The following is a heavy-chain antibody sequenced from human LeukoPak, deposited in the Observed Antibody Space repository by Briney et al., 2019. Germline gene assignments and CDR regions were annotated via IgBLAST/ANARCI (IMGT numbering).Heavy chain of an antibody. D-gene: IGHD2-2*02. J-gene: IGHJ4*02. CDR2: IYTSGST. Sequence: PSQTLSLTCTVSGGSISSGSYYWSWIRQPAGKGLEWIGRIYTSGSTNYNPSLKSRVTISVDTSKNQFSLKLSSVTAADTAVYYCARDAGGVGYCSTLSCYTLAYWGQGTLVTAS. V-gene: IGHV4-61*02. CDR1: GGSISSGSYY. CDR3: ARDAGGVGYCSTLSCYTLAY.